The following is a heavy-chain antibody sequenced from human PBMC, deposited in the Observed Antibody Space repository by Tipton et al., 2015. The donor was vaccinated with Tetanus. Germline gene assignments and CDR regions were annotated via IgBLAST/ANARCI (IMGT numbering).Heavy chain of an antibody. V-gene: IGHV4-31*03. CDR3: ARDIGSGDTDALNI. CDR1: GGSISSGTYY. D-gene: IGHD3-10*01. J-gene: IGHJ3*02. Sequence: TLSLTCTVSGGSISSGTYYWNWIRQHPGKGLEWIGYIYSSGSTYYNPSLKSRLTISVDTSKNQFSLKLSSVTAADTAVYYCARDIGSGDTDALNIWSQGIMVTVAS. CDR2: IYSSGST.